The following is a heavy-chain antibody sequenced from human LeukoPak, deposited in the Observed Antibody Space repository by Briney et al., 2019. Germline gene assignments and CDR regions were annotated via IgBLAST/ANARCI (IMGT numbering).Heavy chain of an antibody. D-gene: IGHD3-22*01. J-gene: IGHJ4*02. CDR1: GGTFSSYA. Sequence: ASVKVSCKASGGTFSSYAISWVRQAPGQGLEWMGRIIPILGIANYAQKFQGRVTITADKSTSTAYMEPSSLRSEDTAVYYCARASGSSGYFVFDYWGQGTLVTVSS. CDR2: IIPILGIA. V-gene: IGHV1-69*04. CDR3: ARASGSSGYFVFDY.